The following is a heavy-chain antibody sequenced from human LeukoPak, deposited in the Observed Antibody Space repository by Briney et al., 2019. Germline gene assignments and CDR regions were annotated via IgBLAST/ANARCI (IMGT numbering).Heavy chain of an antibody. CDR1: GHTLTSHD. Sequence: GPSVKVSCKASGHTLTSHDINCVRPATGLGLEWLGWMSPKRGNTGYAQKFQGRVTMTRDTSISTAYMELSSLRFDDTAVYFCTREKDCADGICYEDWGQGTLVTVSS. CDR3: TREKDCADGICYED. J-gene: IGHJ4*02. V-gene: IGHV1-8*01. CDR2: MSPKRGNT. D-gene: IGHD2-8*01.